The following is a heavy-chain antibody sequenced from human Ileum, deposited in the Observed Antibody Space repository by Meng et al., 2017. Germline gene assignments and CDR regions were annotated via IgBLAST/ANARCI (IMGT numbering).Heavy chain of an antibody. J-gene: IGHJ1*01. Sequence: QLQLQESGPGLVKPSETLSLTCTVSGGSISNTNYYWDWIRQPPGKGLEWVGSIYYNGNTYYNPSLKSRVSMSIDKSKNQFSLKLTSVTAADTAVYHCLRGSGGSVWGQGTLVTVSS. V-gene: IGHV4-39*07. CDR3: LRGSGGSV. CDR1: GGSISNTNYY. D-gene: IGHD3-10*01. CDR2: IYYNGNT.